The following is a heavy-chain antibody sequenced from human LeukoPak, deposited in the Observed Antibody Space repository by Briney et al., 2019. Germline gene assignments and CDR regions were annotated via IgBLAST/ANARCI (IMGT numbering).Heavy chain of an antibody. CDR1: GLTFGIYE. V-gene: IGHV3-48*03. J-gene: IGHJ4*02. CDR3: ARSAGSYPFFDY. CDR2: ISNSGSTI. Sequence: GGSLRLSCAASGLTFGIYEMTWVRQPPGKGLEWVSYISNSGSTIYYAASVKGRFTISRDNAKNSLYLQLSSLRAEDTAVYYCARSAGSYPFFDYWGQGTLVTVSS. D-gene: IGHD1-26*01.